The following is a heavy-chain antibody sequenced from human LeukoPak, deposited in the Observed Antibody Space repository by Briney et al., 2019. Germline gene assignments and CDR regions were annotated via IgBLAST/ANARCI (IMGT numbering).Heavy chain of an antibody. Sequence: PGGSLRLSCAASGFTFSSYSMTWVRQAPGKGLEWVSSISSSSYIYYADSVKGRFTISRDNAKNSLYLQMNSLRAEDTAVYYCARDGQLGSGFSPPIDYWGQGTLVTVSS. V-gene: IGHV3-21*01. D-gene: IGHD6-19*01. CDR3: ARDGQLGSGFSPPIDY. CDR1: GFTFSSYS. CDR2: ISSSSYI. J-gene: IGHJ4*02.